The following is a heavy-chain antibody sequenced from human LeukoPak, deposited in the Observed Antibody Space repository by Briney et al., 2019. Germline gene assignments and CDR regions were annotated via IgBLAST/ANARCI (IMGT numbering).Heavy chain of an antibody. CDR1: GFTFSSYA. V-gene: IGHV3-23*01. CDR2: ISGNSVST. D-gene: IGHD5-12*01. Sequence: GGSLRLSCAASGFTFSSYAMSWVRQAPGKGLEWVSGISGNSVSTYYADSVKGRFTISRDNSKNTLFLQMSSLRAEDTALYYCAREGGYDEGFDYWGQGTLVTVSS. CDR3: AREGGYDEGFDY. J-gene: IGHJ4*02.